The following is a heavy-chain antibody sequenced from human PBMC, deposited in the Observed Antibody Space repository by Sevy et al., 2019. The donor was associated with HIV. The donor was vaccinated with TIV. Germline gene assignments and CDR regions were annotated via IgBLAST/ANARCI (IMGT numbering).Heavy chain of an antibody. CDR2: IYYSGST. CDR3: AGQYYYDSSGYSFDY. CDR1: GGSISSGDYY. J-gene: IGHJ4*02. Sequence: SETLSLTCTVSGGSISSGDYYWSWIRQPPGKGLEWIGYIYYSGSTYYNPSLKSRVTISVDTSKNQFSLKLSSVTAADTAVHYCAGQYYYDSSGYSFDYWGQGTLVTVSS. V-gene: IGHV4-30-4*01. D-gene: IGHD3-22*01.